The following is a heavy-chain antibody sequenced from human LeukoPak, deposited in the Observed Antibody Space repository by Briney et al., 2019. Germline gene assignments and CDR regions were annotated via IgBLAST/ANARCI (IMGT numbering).Heavy chain of an antibody. CDR1: GGSLSSYY. J-gene: IGHJ3*01. CDR2: INYSGSA. CDR3: ARHNYDDYVFDV. D-gene: IGHD4-17*01. V-gene: IGHV4-59*08. Sequence: SETLSLTCTVSGGSLSSYYFSWIRQSPGKGLEWIAYINYSGSASYNPSLRSRVTMSVDTSKQFSLSLSSVTAADTAVYYCARHNYDDYVFDVWGQGTKVTVSS.